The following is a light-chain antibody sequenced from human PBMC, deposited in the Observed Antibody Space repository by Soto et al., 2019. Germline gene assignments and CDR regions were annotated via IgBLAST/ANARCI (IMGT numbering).Light chain of an antibody. CDR3: QQYNGWPLT. V-gene: IGKV3-15*01. Sequence: IVMTQSPATLSVSPGERTTLSCRASQSVSSNLAWYQQKPGQAPRLLIYGASTRATGIPARFSGSGSGTAFTLTIRSLKSEDFAVYYCQQYNGWPLTFGQGTKLEIK. CDR1: QSVSSN. J-gene: IGKJ2*01. CDR2: GAS.